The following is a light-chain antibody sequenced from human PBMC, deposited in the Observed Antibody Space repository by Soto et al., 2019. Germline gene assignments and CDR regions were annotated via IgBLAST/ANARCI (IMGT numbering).Light chain of an antibody. J-gene: IGLJ1*01. Sequence: QSALTQPASVSWSPGQSITISCTGTSSDVGGYKYVSWYQQHPGKAPKLMIYEVNNRPSGVANRFSGSKSGNTASLTVSGLQAEDEADYYCSSFTRSSTLYVFGTGTKVTVL. CDR3: SSFTRSSTLYV. CDR2: EVN. V-gene: IGLV2-14*01. CDR1: SSDVGGYKY.